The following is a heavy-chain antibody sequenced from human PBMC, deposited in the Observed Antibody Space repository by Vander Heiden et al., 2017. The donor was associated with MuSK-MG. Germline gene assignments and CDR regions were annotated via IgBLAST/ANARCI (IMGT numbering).Heavy chain of an antibody. CDR3: ARKGIAAAGSDY. J-gene: IGHJ4*02. Sequence: EVQLVESGGGLVKPGGSLRLSCAASGFTFSSYSMNWVRQAPGKGLEWVSSISRSSSYIYYADSVKGRFTISRDNAKNSLYLQMNSLRAEDTAVYYCARKGIAAAGSDYWGQGTLVTVSS. V-gene: IGHV3-21*01. CDR1: GFTFSSYS. D-gene: IGHD6-13*01. CDR2: ISRSSSYI.